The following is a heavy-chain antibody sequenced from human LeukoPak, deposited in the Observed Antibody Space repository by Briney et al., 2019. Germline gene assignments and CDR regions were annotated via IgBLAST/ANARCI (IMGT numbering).Heavy chain of an antibody. CDR2: IYTSGST. V-gene: IGHV4-4*09. Sequence: SETLSLTCTVSGGSISSYYWSWIRQPPGKGLEWIGYIYTSGSTNYNPSLKSRVTISVDTSKNQFSLKLSSVTAADTAVYYCARLVVPAGIYSGWFDPWGQGTLVTVSS. CDR1: GGSISSYY. D-gene: IGHD2-2*01. J-gene: IGHJ5*02. CDR3: ARLVVPAGIYSGWFDP.